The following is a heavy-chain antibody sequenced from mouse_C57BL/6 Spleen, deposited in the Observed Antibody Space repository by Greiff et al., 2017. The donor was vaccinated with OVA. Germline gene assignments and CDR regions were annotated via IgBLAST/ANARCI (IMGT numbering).Heavy chain of an antibody. D-gene: IGHD1-1*01. CDR1: GYTFTSYW. CDR2: IHPNSGST. Sequence: QVQLQQPGAELVKPGASVKLSCKASGYTFTSYWMHWVKQRPGQGLEWIGMIHPNSGSTNYNEKFKSKATLTVDESSSTAYMQLSSLTSEDSAVYYCASLITTVVAGDYFDYWGQGTTLTVSS. V-gene: IGHV1-64*01. CDR3: ASLITTVVAGDYFDY. J-gene: IGHJ2*01.